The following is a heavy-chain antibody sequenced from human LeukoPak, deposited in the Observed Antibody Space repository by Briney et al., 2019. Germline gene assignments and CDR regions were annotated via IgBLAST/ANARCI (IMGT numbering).Heavy chain of an antibody. J-gene: IGHJ4*02. CDR2: INPNSGGT. CDR1: GYTFTGYY. V-gene: IGHV1-2*02. CDR3: ARLYYYDSSGYLPAYYFDY. Sequence: ATVKVSCKASGYTFTGYYMHWVRQAPGQGLEWMGWINPNSGGTNYAQKFQGRVTMTRDTSISTAYMELSRLRSDDTAVYYCARLYYYDSSGYLPAYYFDYWGQGTLVTVSS. D-gene: IGHD3-22*01.